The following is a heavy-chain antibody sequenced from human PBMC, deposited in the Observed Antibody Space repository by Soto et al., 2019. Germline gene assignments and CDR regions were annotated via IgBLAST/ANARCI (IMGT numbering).Heavy chain of an antibody. CDR1: GGSISSGDYC. CDR3: ARAHSDIVVVPAALNWFDP. Sequence: SETLSLTCTVSGGSISSGDYCWSWIRQPPGKGLEWIGYIYYSGSTYYNPSLKSRVTISVDTSKNQFSLKLSSVTAADTAVYYCARAHSDIVVVPAALNWFDPWGQGTLVTVSS. V-gene: IGHV4-30-4*01. CDR2: IYYSGST. J-gene: IGHJ5*02. D-gene: IGHD2-2*01.